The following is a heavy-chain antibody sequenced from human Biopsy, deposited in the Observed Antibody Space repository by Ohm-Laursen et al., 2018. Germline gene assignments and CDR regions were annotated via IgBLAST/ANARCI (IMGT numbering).Heavy chain of an antibody. CDR1: GASVKTSGYF. V-gene: IGHV4-31*03. D-gene: IGHD7-27*01. CDR3: VREPKTGAAEAWYFDL. CDR2: ISYNERT. J-gene: IGHJ2*01. Sequence: TLSLTCNVSGASVKTSGYFWAWIRQRPGKGLEWIGSISYNERTHYNPSLTSRLAISFDTSNNRISLQLRSVSVADTAVYYCVREPKTGAAEAWYFDLWGRGSPVTVPS.